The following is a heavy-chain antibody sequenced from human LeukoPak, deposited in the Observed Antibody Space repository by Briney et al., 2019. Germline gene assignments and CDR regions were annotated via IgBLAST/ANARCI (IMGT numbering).Heavy chain of an antibody. CDR3: ARREITYYYDSSGFYYLDY. CDR2: ISAYNGNT. D-gene: IGHD3-22*01. CDR1: GYTFTSYG. V-gene: IGHV1-18*01. J-gene: IGHJ4*02. Sequence: ASVKVSCKASGYTFTSYGISWVRQAPGQGLEWMGWISAYNGNTNYAQKLQGRVTMTTDTSTSTAYMELRSLRSDDTAVYYCARREITYYYDSSGFYYLDYWGQGTLVTVSS.